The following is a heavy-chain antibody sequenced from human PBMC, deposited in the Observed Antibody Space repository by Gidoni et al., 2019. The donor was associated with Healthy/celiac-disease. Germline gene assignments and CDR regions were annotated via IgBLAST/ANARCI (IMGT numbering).Heavy chain of an antibody. Sequence: QVQLQESGPGLVKPSETLSLSCTVPGGPISSYYWSWIRQPAGKGLEWIGRIYTSGSTNYNPSLKSRVTMSVDTSKNQFSLKLSSVTAADTAVYYCARVKRVIAAAGTTYYFDYWGQGTLVTVSS. CDR2: IYTSGST. D-gene: IGHD6-13*01. CDR1: GGPISSYY. V-gene: IGHV4-4*07. CDR3: ARVKRVIAAAGTTYYFDY. J-gene: IGHJ4*02.